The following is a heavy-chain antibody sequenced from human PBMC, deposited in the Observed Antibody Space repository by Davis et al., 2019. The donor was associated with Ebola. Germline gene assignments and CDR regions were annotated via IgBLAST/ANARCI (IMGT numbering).Heavy chain of an antibody. J-gene: IGHJ5*02. CDR1: GYSFSNYW. Sequence: GESLKISCKGSGYSFSNYWIAWVRQIPGRGLEWMGIIYPGDSDTRYSPSFRGQVTISADRSISTAFLQWSSLKASDSAIYYCARANHNFWSGFYTWFDPWGQGTLVTVSS. V-gene: IGHV5-51*01. CDR3: ARANHNFWSGFYTWFDP. D-gene: IGHD3-3*01. CDR2: IYPGDSDT.